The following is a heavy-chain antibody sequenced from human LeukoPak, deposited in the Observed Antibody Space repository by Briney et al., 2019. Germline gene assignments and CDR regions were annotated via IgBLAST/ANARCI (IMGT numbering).Heavy chain of an antibody. CDR1: GDSIRSTRYF. CDR3: ARHENYGSATGFVDY. Sequence: PSETLSLTCTVSGDSIRSTRYFWDWIRQPPGKGLEWIGNVYYSGNNYYSPSLKSRVTISVDTSKNQFSLKLRSVTAADTAVYYCARHENYGSATGFVDYWGQGTLITVSS. CDR2: VYYSGNN. J-gene: IGHJ4*02. V-gene: IGHV4-39*01. D-gene: IGHD1-26*01.